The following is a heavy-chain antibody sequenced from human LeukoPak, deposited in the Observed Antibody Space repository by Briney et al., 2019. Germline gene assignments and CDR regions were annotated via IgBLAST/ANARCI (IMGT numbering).Heavy chain of an antibody. CDR2: IIPIFGTA. J-gene: IGHJ4*02. Sequence: GASVKVSCKASGGTFSSYAISWVRQAPGQGLEWMGGIIPIFGTANYAQKFQGRVTITADKSTSTAYMELSSLRSEDTAVYYCASQTIAAAGYSSYWGQGTLVTVSS. CDR3: ASQTIAAAGYSSY. D-gene: IGHD6-13*01. CDR1: GGTFSSYA. V-gene: IGHV1-69*06.